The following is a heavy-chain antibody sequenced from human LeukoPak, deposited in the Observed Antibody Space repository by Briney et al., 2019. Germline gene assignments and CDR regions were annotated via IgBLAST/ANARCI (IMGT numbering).Heavy chain of an antibody. CDR2: INPNSGGT. CDR3: ARDPPRIVVVPAALFGY. Sequence: ASVKVSCKASGYTFTGYYMHWVRQAPGQGLEWMGWINPNSGGTNYAQKFQGRVTMTRDTSISTAYMELSRLRSDDTAVYYCARDPPRIVVVPAALFGYWGQGTLVTVSS. J-gene: IGHJ4*02. D-gene: IGHD2-2*01. V-gene: IGHV1-2*02. CDR1: GYTFTGYY.